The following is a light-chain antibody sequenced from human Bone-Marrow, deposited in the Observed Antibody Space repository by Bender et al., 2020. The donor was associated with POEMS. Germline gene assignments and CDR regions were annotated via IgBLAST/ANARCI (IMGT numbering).Light chain of an antibody. CDR3: CSFAGVGI. Sequence: QSALTQPASVSGSPGQSITISCTGATSDIGGYDYVSWYQQHPGKAPKLLIFDVSNRPSGISNRFSASKSGNTASLTISGLQAEDEADYYCCSFAGVGIFGTGTKVTVL. CDR2: DVS. V-gene: IGLV2-14*03. CDR1: TSDIGGYDY. J-gene: IGLJ1*01.